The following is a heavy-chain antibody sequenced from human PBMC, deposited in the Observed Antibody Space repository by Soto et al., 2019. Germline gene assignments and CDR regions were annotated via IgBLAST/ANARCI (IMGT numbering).Heavy chain of an antibody. V-gene: IGHV1-69*08. CDR1: GTIFSSYT. CDR3: ARGLGGRMDD. Sequence: QVQLVQSGAEVKKPGSSVRVSCKASGTIFSSYTISWVRQAPGQGLEWMGRIIPILGETNSAQKFQGRVTLTADKSTNTAYMELNSLILEDTALYYWARGLGGRMDDWGQGTTVTVSS. CDR2: IIPILGET. J-gene: IGHJ6*02. D-gene: IGHD3-16*01.